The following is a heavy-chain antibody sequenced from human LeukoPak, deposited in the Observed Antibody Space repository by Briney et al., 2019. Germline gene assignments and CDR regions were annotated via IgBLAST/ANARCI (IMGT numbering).Heavy chain of an antibody. D-gene: IGHD3-22*01. CDR2: ISSSSSYI. Sequence: GGSLRLSCVASGFTFSSYSINWVRQAPGKGLEWVSSISSSSSYIYYADPVKGRFIISRDNAKNSLYLQMNSLRAEDTAVYYCARDRTYYDSSGYYSDYFDYWGQGTLVTVSS. CDR3: ARDRTYYDSSGYYSDYFDY. V-gene: IGHV3-21*01. CDR1: GFTFSSYS. J-gene: IGHJ4*02.